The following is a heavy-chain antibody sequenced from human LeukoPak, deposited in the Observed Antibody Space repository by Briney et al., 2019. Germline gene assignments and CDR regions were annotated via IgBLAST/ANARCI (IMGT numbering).Heavy chain of an antibody. D-gene: IGHD3-10*02. V-gene: IGHV3-48*03. CDR3: ASARPTVRGVTTRHEY. J-gene: IGHJ4*02. CDR1: GFTFSSYE. CDR2: ISSGSTI. Sequence: GGSLRLSCAASGFTFSSYEMNWVRQAPGKGLEWVSYISSGSTIYYADSVKGRFTISRDNAKNSLYLQMNSLRAEDTAVYYCASARPTVRGVTTRHEYWGQGTLVTVSS.